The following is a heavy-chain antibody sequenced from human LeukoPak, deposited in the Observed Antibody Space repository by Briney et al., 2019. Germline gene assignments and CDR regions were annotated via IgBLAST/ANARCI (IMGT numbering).Heavy chain of an antibody. D-gene: IGHD2-15*01. CDR1: GFTFSSYG. CDR2: ISGSGGST. Sequence: GGSLRLSCAASGFTFSSYGMSWVRQAPGKGLEWVSAISGSGGSTYYADSVKGRVTISRDNAKNSLYLQMNSLRDEDTALYYCARVTTGYCSGGSCYSGFLGGDYYYYMDVWGKGTTVTVSS. V-gene: IGHV3-23*01. CDR3: ARVTTGYCSGGSCYSGFLGGDYYYYMDV. J-gene: IGHJ6*03.